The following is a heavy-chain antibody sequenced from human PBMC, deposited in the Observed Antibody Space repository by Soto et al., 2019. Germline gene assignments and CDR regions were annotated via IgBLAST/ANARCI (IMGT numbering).Heavy chain of an antibody. CDR3: ARSLYSGSYTNWFDP. D-gene: IGHD1-26*01. CDR2: IYYSGST. CDR1: GDSVGSSW. J-gene: IGHJ5*02. Sequence: SETLSVTCTVSGDSVGSSWWTWIRQPPGKGLEWIGYIYYSGSTNYNPCLKSRVTISVEASKTQFSRKLSSVTAADTAVYYCARSLYSGSYTNWFDPSGQGTLVTVSS. V-gene: IGHV4-59*02.